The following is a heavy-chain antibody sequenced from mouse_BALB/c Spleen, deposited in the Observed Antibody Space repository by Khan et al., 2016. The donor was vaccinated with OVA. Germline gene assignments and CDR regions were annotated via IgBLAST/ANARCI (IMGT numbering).Heavy chain of an antibody. V-gene: IGHV1-4*01. D-gene: IGHD2-14*01. J-gene: IGHJ3*01. CDR1: GYTFTTYT. CDR2: IIPTNDYT. CDR3: AREGAYYRSDGWFAY. Sequence: VQLQQSETELARPGASVKMSCKASGYTFTTYTIHWVKQRPGQGLEWIGYIIPTNDYTNYNQKFKDRATLTADKSSSKAYMQLSSLTSEDSALYYCAREGAYYRSDGWFAYWGQGTLVTVSA.